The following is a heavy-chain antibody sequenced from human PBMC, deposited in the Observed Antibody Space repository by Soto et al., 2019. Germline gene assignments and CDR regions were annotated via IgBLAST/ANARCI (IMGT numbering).Heavy chain of an antibody. D-gene: IGHD3-3*01. CDR2: ITDSSDTV. CDR3: ARDFGHGYYLDY. V-gene: IGHV3-48*02. CDR1: GFSFSNYN. Sequence: PGGSLRLSCVASGFSFSNYNMNWVRQPQGKGLEWVSYITDSSDTVHYADSVRGRFTISRDNAESSLYLQMNSLRDEDTAVYFCARDFGHGYYLDYWGRGTLVTVSS. J-gene: IGHJ4*02.